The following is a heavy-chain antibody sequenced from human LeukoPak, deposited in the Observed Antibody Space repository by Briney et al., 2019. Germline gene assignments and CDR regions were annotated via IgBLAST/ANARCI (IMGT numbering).Heavy chain of an antibody. J-gene: IGHJ4*02. Sequence: GRSLRLSCAASGFTFTNYAMNWVRQAPGKGLEWVATVSYDGTDTSYADSVKGRFAIFRDNSKNTLYLQMNSLRAEDTAVYYCAKESLDYSNYIDYFDYWGQGTLVTVSS. CDR1: GFTFTNYA. V-gene: IGHV3-30*09. D-gene: IGHD4-11*01. CDR3: AKESLDYSNYIDYFDY. CDR2: VSYDGTDT.